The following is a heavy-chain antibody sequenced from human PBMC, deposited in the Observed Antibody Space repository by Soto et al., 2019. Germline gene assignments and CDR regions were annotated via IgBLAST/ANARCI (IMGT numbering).Heavy chain of an antibody. J-gene: IGHJ3*02. CDR1: GGSISSYY. D-gene: IGHD3-16*01. Sequence: SETLSLTCTVSGGSISSYYWSWIRQPPGKGLEWIGYIYYSGSTNYNPSLKSRVTISVDTSKNQFSLKLSSVTAADTAVYYCARGVFGAPDAFDIWGQGTMVTVSS. CDR3: ARGVFGAPDAFDI. CDR2: IYYSGST. V-gene: IGHV4-59*01.